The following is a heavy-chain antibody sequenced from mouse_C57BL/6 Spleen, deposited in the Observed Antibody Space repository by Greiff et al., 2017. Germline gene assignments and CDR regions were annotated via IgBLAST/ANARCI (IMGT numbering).Heavy chain of an antibody. J-gene: IGHJ4*01. Sequence: QVQLQQPGAELVKPGASVKMSCKASGYTFTSYWITWVKQRPGQGLEWIGDIYPGSGSTNYNEQFKSKATPTVDTSSSTAYMQLSSLTSEDSAVYYCARSRDSSGYDYAMDYWGQGTSVTVSS. CDR1: GYTFTSYW. CDR2: IYPGSGST. V-gene: IGHV1-55*01. CDR3: ARSRDSSGYDYAMDY. D-gene: IGHD3-2*02.